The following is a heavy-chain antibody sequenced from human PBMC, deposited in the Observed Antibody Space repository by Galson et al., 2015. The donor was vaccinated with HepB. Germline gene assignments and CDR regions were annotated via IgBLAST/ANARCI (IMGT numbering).Heavy chain of an antibody. J-gene: IGHJ4*02. V-gene: IGHV1-18*01. Sequence: SVKVSCKASGYTFNSYGISWVRQAPGQGLEWMGWVSAYNGDTEYAQTFQDRVIMTTDTSTTTAYLELRSLTSDDTAVYYYTKDRPFLSVAPTLYYFDHWGQGTLVTVSS. CDR1: GYTFNSYG. CDR2: VSAYNGDT. CDR3: TKDRPFLSVAPTLYYFDH. D-gene: IGHD5-12*01.